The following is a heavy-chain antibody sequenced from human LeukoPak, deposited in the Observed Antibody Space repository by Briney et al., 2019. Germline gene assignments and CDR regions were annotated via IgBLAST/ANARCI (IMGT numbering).Heavy chain of an antibody. J-gene: IGHJ3*02. D-gene: IGHD2-8*01. CDR3: ARDPPGGVFDI. Sequence: GGSLRLSCVVSGFTFSSYSMNWVRQAPGKGLEWVSSISSSSNYIYYADSVKGRSTISRDNAKNSLYLQMDSLRAEDTAVYYCARDPPGGVFDIWGQGTMVTVSS. V-gene: IGHV3-21*01. CDR1: GFTFSSYS. CDR2: ISSSSNYI.